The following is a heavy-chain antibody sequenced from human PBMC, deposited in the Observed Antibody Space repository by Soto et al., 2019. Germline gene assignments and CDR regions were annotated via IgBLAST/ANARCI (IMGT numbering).Heavy chain of an antibody. CDR1: GCTFSIYA. D-gene: IGHD3-9*01. V-gene: IGHV1-69*13. CDR3: ARRGPPGVYDILTTSRYGMDV. Sequence: ASVKVSCRASGCTFSIYAISWVRQAPGQGLEWMGGIIPIFGTANYAQKFQGRVTISADESTSTDYMELRSLRSEDTAVYYCARRGPPGVYDILTTSRYGMDVWGQGTTVTVSS. J-gene: IGHJ6*02. CDR2: IIPIFGTA.